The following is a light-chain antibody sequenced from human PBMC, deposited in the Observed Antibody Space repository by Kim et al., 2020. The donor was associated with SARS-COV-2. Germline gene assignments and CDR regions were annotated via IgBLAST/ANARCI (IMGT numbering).Light chain of an antibody. Sequence: QSALTQPASVSGSPGQSITISCTGTSSNIGSYNYVSWYQQHPGRAPKLMIYDVNKRPSGVSNRFSGSKSGNTASLTISGLQAEDEADYYCSSFTTPSRLVFGGGTQLTVL. CDR1: SSNIGSYNY. CDR3: SSFTTPSRLV. J-gene: IGLJ3*02. V-gene: IGLV2-14*03. CDR2: DVN.